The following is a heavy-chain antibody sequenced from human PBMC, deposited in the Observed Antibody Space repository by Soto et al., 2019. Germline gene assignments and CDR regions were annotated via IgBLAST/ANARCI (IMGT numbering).Heavy chain of an antibody. J-gene: IGHJ4*02. D-gene: IGHD3-22*01. CDR1: GYSFTNYW. Sequence: GESLKISCKGSGYSFTNYWIGWVRQMPGTGLEWMGIIYPSNSNTRYSPSFQGQVTMSADKSISTAYLQWSSLRASDTAMYYCARQLSNYDSSGYGYWGQGTLVTVSS. CDR3: ARQLSNYDSSGYGY. CDR2: IYPSNSNT. V-gene: IGHV5-51*01.